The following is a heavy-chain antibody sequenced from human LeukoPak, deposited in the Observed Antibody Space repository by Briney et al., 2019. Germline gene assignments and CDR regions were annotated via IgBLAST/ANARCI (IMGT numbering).Heavy chain of an antibody. CDR3: ARVGMEDAFDI. V-gene: IGHV4-30-2*01. D-gene: IGHD1-1*01. J-gene: IGHJ3*02. CDR2: IYHSGST. CDR1: GGSISSGGYS. Sequence: SETLSLTCAVSGGSISSGGYSWSWIRQPPGKGLEWIGYIYHSGSTHYNPSLKSRVTISVDRSKNQFSLKLSSVTAADTAVYYCARVGMEDAFDIWGQGTMVTVSS.